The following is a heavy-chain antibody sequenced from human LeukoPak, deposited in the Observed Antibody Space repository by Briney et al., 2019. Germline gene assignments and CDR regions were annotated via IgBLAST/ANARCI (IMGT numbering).Heavy chain of an antibody. J-gene: IGHJ4*02. Sequence: GASVKVSCKASGYTFTGYYMHWVRQAPGQGLEWMGWINPNSGGTSYAQKFQGRVTMTRDTSISTAYMELSRLRSDDTAVYYCARDYQLRPGDYWGQGTLVTVSS. V-gene: IGHV1-2*02. CDR2: INPNSGGT. CDR1: GYTFTGYY. CDR3: ARDYQLRPGDY. D-gene: IGHD2-2*01.